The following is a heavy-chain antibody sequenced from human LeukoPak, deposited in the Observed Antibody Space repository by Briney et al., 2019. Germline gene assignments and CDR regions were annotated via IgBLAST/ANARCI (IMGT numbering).Heavy chain of an antibody. CDR1: GYTFTSYG. CDR2: ISAYNGNT. J-gene: IGHJ4*02. D-gene: IGHD6-13*01. CDR3: AREQRQLVEGRGFDY. Sequence: ASVKVSCKASGYTFTSYGISWVRQAPGQGLEWMGWISAYNGNTNYAQKLQGRVTMTTDTSTSTAYMELRSLRSDDTAVYYCAREQRQLVEGRGFDYWGQGTLVTVSS. V-gene: IGHV1-18*01.